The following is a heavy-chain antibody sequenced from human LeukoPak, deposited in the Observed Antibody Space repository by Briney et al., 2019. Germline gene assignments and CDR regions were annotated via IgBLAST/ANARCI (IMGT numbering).Heavy chain of an antibody. CDR2: ISYDGSNK. CDR1: GFTFSSYG. V-gene: IGHV3-30*18. CDR3: AKDVRALES. Sequence: GGSLRLSCAASGFTFSSYGMHWVRQAPGKGLEWVAIISYDGSNKYYADSVKGRFTISRDNSKNTLYLQMNSLRAEDTAVYYCAKDVRALESWGQGTLVTVSS. J-gene: IGHJ5*01.